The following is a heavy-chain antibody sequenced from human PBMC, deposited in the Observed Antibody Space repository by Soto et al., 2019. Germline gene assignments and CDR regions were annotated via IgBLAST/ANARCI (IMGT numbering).Heavy chain of an antibody. CDR3: ARDSSSSVVPYGMDV. CDR2: IYSGGST. J-gene: IGHJ6*02. Sequence: PGGSLRLSCVASGFTVSSNYMSWVRQAPGKGLGWVSVIYSGGSTYYADSVKGRFTISRDNSKNTLYLQMNSLRAEDTAVYYCARDSSSSVVPYGMDVWGQGTTVTVSS. V-gene: IGHV3-53*01. D-gene: IGHD6-6*01. CDR1: GFTVSSNY.